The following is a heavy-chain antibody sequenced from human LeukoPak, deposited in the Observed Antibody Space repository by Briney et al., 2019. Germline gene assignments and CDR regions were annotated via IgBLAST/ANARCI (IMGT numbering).Heavy chain of an antibody. Sequence: GGSLRLSCAASGFTFSRYWMTWVRQAPGKGLEWVANIKEDGSENSYVESVKGRFTISRDNAKNSLYLQLNSLRAEDTAIYYCAKDRVVRGLMGAFDQWGQGTLVTVSS. CDR2: IKEDGSEN. V-gene: IGHV3-7*03. D-gene: IGHD3-10*01. CDR3: AKDRVVRGLMGAFDQ. CDR1: GFTFSRYW. J-gene: IGHJ4*02.